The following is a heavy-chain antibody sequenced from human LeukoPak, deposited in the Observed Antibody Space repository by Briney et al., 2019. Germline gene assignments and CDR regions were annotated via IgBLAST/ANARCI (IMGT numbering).Heavy chain of an antibody. CDR1: GGSISSYY. Sequence: PSETLSLTCTVSGGSISSYYWSWIRQPPGKGLEWIGYIYYSGSTNYNPSLKSRVTISVDTSKNQFSLKLSSVTAADTAVYYCAGSYYDILTGYYGTMYYFDYWGQGTLVTVSS. CDR2: IYYSGST. D-gene: IGHD3-9*01. V-gene: IGHV4-59*01. CDR3: AGSYYDILTGYYGTMYYFDY. J-gene: IGHJ4*02.